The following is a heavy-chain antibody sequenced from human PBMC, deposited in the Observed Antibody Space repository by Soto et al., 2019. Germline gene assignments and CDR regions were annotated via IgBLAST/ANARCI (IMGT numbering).Heavy chain of an antibody. D-gene: IGHD3-16*01. CDR2: IYWDDDK. J-gene: IGHJ4*02. V-gene: IGHV2-5*02. Sequence: QITLKESGPTLVKPTQTLTLTCTFSGFSLSTSGVGVGWIRQPPGKALEWLALIYWDDDKRYSPSLKSRLTITKDTSKNQVVLTMTNMDPRHTATYYCAHSNPKFWVFDYWGQGTLVTVSS. CDR3: AHSNPKFWVFDY. CDR1: GFSLSTSGVG.